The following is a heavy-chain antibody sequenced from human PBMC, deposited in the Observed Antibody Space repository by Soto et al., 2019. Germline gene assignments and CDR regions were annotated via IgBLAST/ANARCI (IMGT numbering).Heavy chain of an antibody. CDR1: GYTVTSYG. CDR3: AGLWFGDLSNNWFDP. D-gene: IGHD3-10*01. CDR2: ISAYNGNT. J-gene: IGHJ5*02. V-gene: IGHV1-18*01. Sequence: ASVKVSCKASGYTVTSYGISWVRQAPGQGLEWMGWISAYNGNTNYAQKLQGRVTMTTDTSTSTAYMELRSLRSDDTAVYYCAGLWFGDLSNNWFDPWGQGTLVTVSS.